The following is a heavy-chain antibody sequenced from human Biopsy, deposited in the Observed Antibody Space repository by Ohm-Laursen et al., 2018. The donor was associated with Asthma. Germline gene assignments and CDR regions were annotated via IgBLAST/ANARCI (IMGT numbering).Heavy chain of an antibody. Sequence: SDTLSLTCAVSGASITTPNYLAWIRQPPGRGLEWLGRVYYTGNTIYSSSLRSRLTMSVDSSRSQFSLGLSSVTAADRGVYYCARHWSGNGWEDVHNWFDPWGPGIGVTVSS. CDR2: VYYTGNT. V-gene: IGHV4-39*01. D-gene: IGHD6-19*01. J-gene: IGHJ5*02. CDR1: GASITTPNY. CDR3: ARHWSGNGWEDVHNWFDP.